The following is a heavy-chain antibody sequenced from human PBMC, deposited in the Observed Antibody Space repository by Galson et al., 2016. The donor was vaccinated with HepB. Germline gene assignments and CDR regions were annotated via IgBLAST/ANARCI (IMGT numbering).Heavy chain of an antibody. CDR1: GFSFSGYG. CDR3: AREDLGLDV. V-gene: IGHV3-33*01. J-gene: IGHJ6*04. CDR2: IWYDGSEK. Sequence: SLRLSCAASGFSFSGYGMHWVRQAPGKGLDWVAVIWYDGSEKYYADSVKGRFTIARDNSNNMLYLHMSSLRVEDTALYYCAREDLGLDVWGKGTAVTVSS.